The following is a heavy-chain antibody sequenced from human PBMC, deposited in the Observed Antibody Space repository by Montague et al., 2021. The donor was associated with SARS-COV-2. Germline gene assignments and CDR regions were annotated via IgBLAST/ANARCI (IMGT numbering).Heavy chain of an antibody. CDR1: GGSISSYY. J-gene: IGHJ6*03. V-gene: IGHV4-59*01. CDR3: AGTYYDFWSGFIHYYYMDV. Sequence: SETLSLTCTVSGGSISSYYWSWIRQPPGKGLEWIGYIYYSGSTNYIPSLKSRVTISVDTSKNQFSLKLSSVTAADTAVYYCAGTYYDFWSGFIHYYYMDVWGKGTTVTVSS. D-gene: IGHD3-3*01. CDR2: IYYSGST.